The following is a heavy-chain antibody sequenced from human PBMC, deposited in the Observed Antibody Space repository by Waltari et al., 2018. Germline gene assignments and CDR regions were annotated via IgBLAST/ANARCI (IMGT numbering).Heavy chain of an antibody. CDR1: GFRFDDYA. CDR2: ISGNRGSM. J-gene: IGHJ6*02. CDR3: AKDFPGGYDDYFYYYGMDV. V-gene: IGHV3-9*01. Sequence: EVKLVESGGGIVQPGRSLRLSCETSGFRFDDYAMHWFRQAPGKGPEWVSGISGNRGSMGYADAVKGRFSISRDNARNVLYLEMNSLRVEDTALYYRAKDFPGGYDDYFYYYGMDVWGQGTTVIVSS. D-gene: IGHD5-12*01.